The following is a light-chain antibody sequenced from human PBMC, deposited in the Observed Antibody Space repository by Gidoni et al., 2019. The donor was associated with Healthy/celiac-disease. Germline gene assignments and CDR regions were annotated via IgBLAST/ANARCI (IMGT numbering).Light chain of an antibody. Sequence: SYELTQPPSVSVSPGQTASITCSGDKFGDKYACWYQQKPGQSPVLVIYQASKRPSGLPERFSGSNSGNTATLTISGTPAMDEADYSCQAWDSSTYVVFGGGPQLTVL. CDR2: QAS. V-gene: IGLV3-1*01. J-gene: IGLJ2*01. CDR3: QAWDSSTYVV. CDR1: KFGDKY.